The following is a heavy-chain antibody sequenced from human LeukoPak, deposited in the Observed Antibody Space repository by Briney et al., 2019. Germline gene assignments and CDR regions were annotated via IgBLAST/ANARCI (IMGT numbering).Heavy chain of an antibody. CDR1: GFTFSNYG. CDR2: TNTDGSST. Sequence: GGSLRLSCAASGFTFSNYGMHWVRQAPGKGLEWVSGTNTDGSSTMYADSVKGRFTIARDNAKNTLYLQMNSLRAEDTAVYYCYGANAEHWGQGTLVTVSS. V-gene: IGHV3-74*03. J-gene: IGHJ1*01. D-gene: IGHD4-23*01. CDR3: YGANAEH.